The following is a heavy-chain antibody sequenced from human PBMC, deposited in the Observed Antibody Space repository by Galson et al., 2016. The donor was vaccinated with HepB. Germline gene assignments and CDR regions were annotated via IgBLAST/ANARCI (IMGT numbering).Heavy chain of an antibody. CDR2: ISDSGANI. CDR1: GLIFTNYW. J-gene: IGHJ4*02. V-gene: IGHV3-23*01. CDR3: ARLPYSSDSSGSGAHYFDY. Sequence: SLRPSCAASGLIFTNYWMSWVRQAPGKGLDWVSAISDSGANIHSADSVRGRFTISRDNLKSMVYLQMDSLRVEDTAVYFCARLPYSSDSSGSGAHYFDYWGQGTLVTVSS. D-gene: IGHD3-22*01.